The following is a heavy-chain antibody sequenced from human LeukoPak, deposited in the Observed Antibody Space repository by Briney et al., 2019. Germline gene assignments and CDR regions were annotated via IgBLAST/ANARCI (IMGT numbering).Heavy chain of an antibody. D-gene: IGHD6-13*01. J-gene: IGHJ6*02. Sequence: AGGSLRLSCAASGFTFNIYSMTWVRQAPGKGLEWVSSIGSSSENIYYADSVRGRFTISRDNAKNSLYLQMNSLRAEDTAVYYCARVQSSSSWYVVRAYYYGMDVWGQGTTVTVSS. CDR1: GFTFNIYS. V-gene: IGHV3-21*01. CDR2: IGSSSENI. CDR3: ARVQSSSSWYVVRAYYYGMDV.